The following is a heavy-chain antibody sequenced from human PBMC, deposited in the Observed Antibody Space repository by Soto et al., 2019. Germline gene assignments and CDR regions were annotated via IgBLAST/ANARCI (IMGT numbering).Heavy chain of an antibody. V-gene: IGHV3-23*01. CDR2: ISGSGGST. Sequence: PVGSLRLSCAASGFTFSSYAMSWVRQAPGKGLEWVSAISGSGGSTYYADSVKGRFTISRDNSKNTLYLQMNSLRAEDTAVYYCAKTVGAIYDAFDIWGQGTMVTVSS. CDR1: GFTFSSYA. D-gene: IGHD1-26*01. CDR3: AKTVGAIYDAFDI. J-gene: IGHJ3*02.